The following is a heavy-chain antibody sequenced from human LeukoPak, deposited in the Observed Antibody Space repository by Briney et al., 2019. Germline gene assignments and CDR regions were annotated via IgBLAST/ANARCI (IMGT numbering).Heavy chain of an antibody. D-gene: IGHD2-21*02. Sequence: GGSLRLSCAASGFTFSTYRMHWVRQTPGKGLVWVSHIDSDGSRTNYGDSVKGRFTISRDNAKNTLYLQMNSLRAEDTAIYYCARDFGGGDDYWGQGTLVTVSS. J-gene: IGHJ4*02. CDR1: GFTFSTYR. CDR2: IDSDGSRT. V-gene: IGHV3-74*01. CDR3: ARDFGGGDDY.